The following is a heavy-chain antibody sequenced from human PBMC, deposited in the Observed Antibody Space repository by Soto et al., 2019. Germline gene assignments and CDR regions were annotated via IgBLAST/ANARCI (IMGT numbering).Heavy chain of an antibody. J-gene: IGHJ4*02. D-gene: IGHD3-9*01. CDR1: GGSIGTYY. CDR3: ARHPGYYDILTGYTTYYFDY. V-gene: IGHV4-59*08. CDR2: IYYRGNT. Sequence: PSETLSLTCTVSGGSIGTYYWSWIRQPPGKGLEWIGYIYYRGNTNYNPSLKSRVTISLDTPKNQFSLKLSSVTAADTAVYYCARHPGYYDILTGYTTYYFDYRGQGILVTVSS.